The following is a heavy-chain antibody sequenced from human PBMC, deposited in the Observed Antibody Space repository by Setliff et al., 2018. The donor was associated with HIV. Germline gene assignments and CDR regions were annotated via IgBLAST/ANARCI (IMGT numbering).Heavy chain of an antibody. Sequence: GSLRLSCAGTGFTFSTYWMSWVRQAPGKGLEWVANINQDGATKYYVDSVRGRFTISRDNAKNSVFLQMNSLRGEDTAIYYCAGSMGYFVKADWGQGILVTVSS. J-gene: IGHJ4*02. V-gene: IGHV3-7*01. D-gene: IGHD6-13*01. CDR2: INQDGATK. CDR1: GFTFSTYW. CDR3: AGSMGYFVKAD.